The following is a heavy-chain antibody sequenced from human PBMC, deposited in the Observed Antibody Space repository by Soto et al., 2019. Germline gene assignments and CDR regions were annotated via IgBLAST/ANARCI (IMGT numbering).Heavy chain of an antibody. J-gene: IGHJ3*02. CDR2: IYYGGST. CDR3: ASYCTNEPIDAFDI. D-gene: IGHD2-8*01. Sequence: KPSETLSLTCTVSVGSISSGDYYWRWIRQPPGKGLEWIGYIYYGGSTYYNPSLKSRVTISVDTSKNQFSLKLSSVTAADTAVYYCASYCTNEPIDAFDIWGQGTMVTVSS. V-gene: IGHV4-30-4*01. CDR1: VGSISSGDYY.